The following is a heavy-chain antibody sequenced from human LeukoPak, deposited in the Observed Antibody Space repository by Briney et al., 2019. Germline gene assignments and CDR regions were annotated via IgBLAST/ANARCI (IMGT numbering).Heavy chain of an antibody. D-gene: IGHD1-26*01. Sequence: SVKVSCKASGFTFTSSAVQWVRQARGQRLEWIGWIVVGSGNTNYAQKFQERVTITRDMSTSTAYMELSSLRSEDTAVYYCAAGTQWELNYYYYGMDVWGQGTTVTVSS. CDR1: GFTFTSSA. J-gene: IGHJ6*02. V-gene: IGHV1-58*01. CDR3: AAGTQWELNYYYYGMDV. CDR2: IVVGSGNT.